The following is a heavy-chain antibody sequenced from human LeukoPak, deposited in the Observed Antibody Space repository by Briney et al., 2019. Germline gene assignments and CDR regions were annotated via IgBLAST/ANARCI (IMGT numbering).Heavy chain of an antibody. CDR3: ARHYGSGSYYSTEFDY. Sequence: PSETLSLTCTVSDGSISSYYWSWIRQPPGKGLEWIGYIYYSGSTNYNPSLKSRVTISVDTSKNQFSLKLSSVTAADTAVYYCARHYGSGSYYSTEFDYWGQGTLVTVSS. CDR1: DGSISSYY. J-gene: IGHJ4*02. V-gene: IGHV4-59*08. D-gene: IGHD3-10*01. CDR2: IYYSGST.